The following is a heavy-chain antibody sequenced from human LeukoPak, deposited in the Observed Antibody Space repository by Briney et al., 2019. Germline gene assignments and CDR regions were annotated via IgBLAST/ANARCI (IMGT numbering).Heavy chain of an antibody. Sequence: GGSLRLSCAASGFTFSSYSMNWVRQAPGKGLEWVSSISSSSSYIYYADSVKGRFTISRDNAKNSLYLQMNSLRAEDTAVYYCATSLLRRPYYYVMDVWGQGTTVTVSS. D-gene: IGHD3-22*01. CDR1: GFTFSSYS. J-gene: IGHJ6*02. V-gene: IGHV3-21*01. CDR2: ISSSSSYI. CDR3: ATSLLRRPYYYVMDV.